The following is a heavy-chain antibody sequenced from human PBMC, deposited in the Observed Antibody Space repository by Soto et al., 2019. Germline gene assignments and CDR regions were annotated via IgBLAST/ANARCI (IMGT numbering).Heavy chain of an antibody. V-gene: IGHV1-69*13. J-gene: IGHJ4*02. CDR2: IVPIFGTA. D-gene: IGHD3-22*01. Sequence: SVKVSCKASGGSFSIYAISWVRQAPGQGLEWMGGIVPIFGTANCAQKFQGRVTITADESTSTAYMELSGLRSEDKAVYYCERVNEIGVITPVFDYWGQGTLVPVYS. CDR1: GGSFSIYA. CDR3: ERVNEIGVITPVFDY.